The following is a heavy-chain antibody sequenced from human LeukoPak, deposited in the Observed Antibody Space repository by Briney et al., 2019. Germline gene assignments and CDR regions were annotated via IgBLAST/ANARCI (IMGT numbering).Heavy chain of an antibody. CDR3: ARHLGPAYYETLIVY. V-gene: IGHV4-39*01. J-gene: IGHJ4*02. Sequence: SETLSLTCTVSGGSISSSSYYWGWIRQPPGKGLEWIGSIYYSGSTYYNPSLKSRVTISVDTSKNQFSLKLSSVTAADTAVYYCARHLGPAYYETLIVYWGQGTLVTVSS. CDR1: GGSISSSSYY. D-gene: IGHD3-22*01. CDR2: IYYSGST.